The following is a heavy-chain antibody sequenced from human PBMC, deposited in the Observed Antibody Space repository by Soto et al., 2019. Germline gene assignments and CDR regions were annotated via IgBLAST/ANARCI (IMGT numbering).Heavy chain of an antibody. CDR2: ISSKGGST. CDR1: GFTFSSYA. V-gene: IGHV3-64*01. CDR3: ARVANYYYYYMDV. Sequence: PGGSLRLSCAASGFTFSSYAMHWVRQAPGKGLEYVSAISSKGGSTYYANSVKGRFTISRDNSKNTLYLQMGSLRAEDMAVYYCARVANYYYYYMDVWGKGTTVTVSS. J-gene: IGHJ6*03.